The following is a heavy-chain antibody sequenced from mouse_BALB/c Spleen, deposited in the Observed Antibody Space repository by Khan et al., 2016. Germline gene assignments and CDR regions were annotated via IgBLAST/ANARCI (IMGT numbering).Heavy chain of an antibody. CDR2: ISHSGDS. CDR1: GDSITSGH. V-gene: IGHV3-8*02. J-gene: IGHJ3*01. Sequence: EVKLLESGPSLAKPSQTLSLTCSVTGDSITSGHWNWIRKFPGNKFDFMGYISHSGDSYYNPSLKSRISITRDTSKNQYYLQLTSVTTEDTATYYCATWDYYGSAFAYWGQGTLVTVSA. CDR3: ATWDYYGSAFAY. D-gene: IGHD1-2*01.